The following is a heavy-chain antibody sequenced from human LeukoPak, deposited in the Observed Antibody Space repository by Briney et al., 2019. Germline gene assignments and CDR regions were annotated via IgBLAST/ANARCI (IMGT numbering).Heavy chain of an antibody. CDR1: GFTVSSNY. J-gene: IGHJ4*02. CDR2: FYSGGST. Sequence: GGSLRLSCAASGFTVSSNYMSWVRQAPGKGLEWVSVFYSGGSTYYADSVKGRFTISRDNSENTLFLQMNSLRAEDTSVYYCARGQTRYYFDYWGQGNMVTVSS. CDR3: ARGQTRYYFDY. V-gene: IGHV3-66*01.